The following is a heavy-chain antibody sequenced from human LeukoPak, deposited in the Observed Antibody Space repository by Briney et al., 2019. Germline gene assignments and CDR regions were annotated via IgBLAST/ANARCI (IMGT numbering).Heavy chain of an antibody. CDR2: ISGDGTTT. Sequence: PGGSLRLSCAASGFTFHDYAMHWVRQAPGKGLEWVSLISGDGTTTYYADSVKGRFTIHRDNSKNSLYLQMNSLRTEDTALHYCAKDNEYYDSSGYYIRGNWFDPWGQGTLVTVSS. CDR1: GFTFHDYA. D-gene: IGHD3-22*01. J-gene: IGHJ5*02. V-gene: IGHV3-43*02. CDR3: AKDNEYYDSSGYYIRGNWFDP.